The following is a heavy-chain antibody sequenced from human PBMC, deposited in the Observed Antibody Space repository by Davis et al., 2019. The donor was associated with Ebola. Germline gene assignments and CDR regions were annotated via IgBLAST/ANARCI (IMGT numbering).Heavy chain of an antibody. D-gene: IGHD2-15*01. CDR2: IYYSGST. CDR3: ASLLGYCSGGSCYGG. CDR1: GGSIRSHY. V-gene: IGHV4-59*08. Sequence: MPSETLSLTCTVPGGSIRSHYWSWIRQPPGKGLEWIGYIYYSGSTNYNPSLKSRVTLSVHTSKNQFSMKLSSVTAADTAVYYCASLLGYCSGGSCYGGWGQGTLVTVSS. J-gene: IGHJ4*02.